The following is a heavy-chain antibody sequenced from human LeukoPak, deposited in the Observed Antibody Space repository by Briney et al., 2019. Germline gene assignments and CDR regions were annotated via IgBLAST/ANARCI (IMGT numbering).Heavy chain of an antibody. CDR3: ARGATCGGNFDDAFDI. V-gene: IGHV1-8*03. J-gene: IGHJ3*02. CDR1: GYTFTSYD. D-gene: IGHD4-23*01. Sequence: ASVKVSCKASGYTFTSYDINWVRQATGQGLEWMGWMNPNSGNTGYAQKFQGRVTITRNTSISTAYMELSSLRSEDTAVYYCARGATCGGNFDDAFDIWGQGTMVTVSS. CDR2: MNPNSGNT.